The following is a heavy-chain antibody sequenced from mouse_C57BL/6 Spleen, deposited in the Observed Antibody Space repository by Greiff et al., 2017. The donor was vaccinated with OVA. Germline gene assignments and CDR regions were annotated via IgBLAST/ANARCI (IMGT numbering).Heavy chain of an antibody. CDR3: VKTITTVVAPYFDY. V-gene: IGHV14-3*01. CDR2: IDPANGNT. J-gene: IGHJ2*01. D-gene: IGHD1-1*01. Sequence: VHVKQSVAELVRPGASVKLSCTASGFNIKNTYMHWVKQRPEQGLEWIGRIDPANGNTKYAPKFQGKATITADTSSNTAYLQLSSLTSEDTAIYYCVKTITTVVAPYFDYWGQGTTLTVSS. CDR1: GFNIKNTY.